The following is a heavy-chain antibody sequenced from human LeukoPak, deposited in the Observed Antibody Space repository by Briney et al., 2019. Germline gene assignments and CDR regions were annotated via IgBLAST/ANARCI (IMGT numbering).Heavy chain of an antibody. D-gene: IGHD3-10*01. J-gene: IGHJ4*02. CDR2: ISADGGRT. V-gene: IGHV3-23*01. CDR3: AKGGTILGVIRCFDN. CDR1: GFTFSSSA. Sequence: GGSLRLSCAASGFTFSSSAMTWVRQAPGKGLERVSGISADGGRTYYADPVKGRFTISRDNSKNTLYLQMNSLRAEDTAVYYCAKGGTILGVIRCFDNWGQGTLVTVSS.